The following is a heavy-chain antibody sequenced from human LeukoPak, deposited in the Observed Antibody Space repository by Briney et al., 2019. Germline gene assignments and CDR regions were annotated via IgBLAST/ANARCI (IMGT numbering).Heavy chain of an antibody. Sequence: GASVKVSCNASGGTFSSYAISWVRQAPGHGLELVGAITPIFGTPNYVEKFQGRVTISADESTSTAYMELSSLTSEDTAVYYCTRSTKVVSRTFDYWGQGTLVTVSS. V-gene: IGHV1-69*13. CDR1: GGTFSSYA. D-gene: IGHD4-23*01. CDR2: ITPIFGTP. J-gene: IGHJ4*02. CDR3: TRSTKVVSRTFDY.